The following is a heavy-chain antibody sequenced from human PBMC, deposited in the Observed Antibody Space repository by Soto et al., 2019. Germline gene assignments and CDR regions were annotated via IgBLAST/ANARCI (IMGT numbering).Heavy chain of an antibody. CDR2: IVVGSGNT. CDR3: ATRSGWDVYYYYGMDV. Sequence: ASVKVSCKASGFTFTSSAVQWVRQARGQRLEWIGWIVVGSGNTNYAQKFQERVTITRDMSTSTAYMELSSLRSEDTAVYYCATRSGWDVYYYYGMDVWGQGTTVTAP. V-gene: IGHV1-58*01. J-gene: IGHJ6*02. CDR1: GFTFTSSA. D-gene: IGHD3-3*01.